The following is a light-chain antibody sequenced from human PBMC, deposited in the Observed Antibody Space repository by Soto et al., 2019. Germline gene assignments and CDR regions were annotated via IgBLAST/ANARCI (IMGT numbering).Light chain of an antibody. V-gene: IGLV2-14*01. CDR2: DVS. Sequence: QAVVTQPASVSGSPGQSITISCTGTSSDVGGQNYVSWYQQYPGKAPKLMIYDVSNRPSGVSNRFSGSKSGNTASLTLSGLQAEDEAEYYCSSYTSSSTLWVFGTGTKLTVL. CDR3: SSYTSSSTLWV. CDR1: SSDVGGQNY. J-gene: IGLJ1*01.